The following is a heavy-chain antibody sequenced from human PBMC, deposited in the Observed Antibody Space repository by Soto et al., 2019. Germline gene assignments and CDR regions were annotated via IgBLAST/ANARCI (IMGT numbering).Heavy chain of an antibody. CDR1: GDSVSSNSAA. V-gene: IGHV6-1*01. CDR3: ARDMEVYCSGGSCNSSLYYYSGMDP. Sequence: PSQPLSITCAISGDSVSSNSAAWNWIRQSPSRVLEWLGSTYYRSKWYNDYAVSVKSRITINPDTSKNQFSLQLNSVTPEDTAVYYCARDMEVYCSGGSCNSSLYYYSGMDPWGQGTPVTVSS. D-gene: IGHD2-15*01. CDR2: TYYRSKWYN. J-gene: IGHJ6*02.